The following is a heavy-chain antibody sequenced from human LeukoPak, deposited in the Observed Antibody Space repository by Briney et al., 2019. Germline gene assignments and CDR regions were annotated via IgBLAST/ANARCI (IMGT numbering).Heavy chain of an antibody. CDR1: GFTFSSYA. V-gene: IGHV3-23*01. D-gene: IGHD6-13*01. CDR2: ISGSGIST. CDR3: AKDHSSSWYAAFDY. Sequence: PGGSLRLSCAAAGFTFSSYAMTWVRQAPGKGLEWVSAISGSGISTDYADSVKGRFTISRDNSKNTLYLQMNSLRAEDTAVYYCAKDHSSSWYAAFDYWGQGTLVTVSS. J-gene: IGHJ4*02.